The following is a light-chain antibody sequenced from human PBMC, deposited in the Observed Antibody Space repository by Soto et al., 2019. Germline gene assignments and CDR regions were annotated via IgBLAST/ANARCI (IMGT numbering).Light chain of an antibody. CDR1: QSVSSN. CDR3: QQYNNWPPLIT. Sequence: EIVMTQSPATLSVSPGERATLSCRASQSVSSNLAWYQQKPGQAPRLLIYGASTMATGIPARFSGSGSGTEFTLTISSLQSEDFAVYYCQQYNNWPPLITFGQGTRLEIK. CDR2: GAS. J-gene: IGKJ5*01. V-gene: IGKV3D-15*01.